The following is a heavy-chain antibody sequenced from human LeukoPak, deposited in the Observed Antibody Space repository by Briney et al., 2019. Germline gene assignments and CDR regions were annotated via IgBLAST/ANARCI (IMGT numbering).Heavy chain of an antibody. CDR1: GFTFSSYS. D-gene: IGHD6-19*01. CDR3: AREPRTDSGWRVAFDR. CDR2: ISSSSSYI. V-gene: IGHV3-21*01. J-gene: IGHJ3*02. Sequence: GGSLRLSCAASGFTFSSYSMNWVRQAPGKGLEWVSSISSSSSYIYYADSVKGRFTISRDNAKNSLYLQMNSLRAEDTAVYYCAREPRTDSGWRVAFDRWGQGTMGTVS.